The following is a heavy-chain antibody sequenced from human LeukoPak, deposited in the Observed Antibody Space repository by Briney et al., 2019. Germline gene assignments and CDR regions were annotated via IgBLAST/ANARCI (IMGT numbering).Heavy chain of an antibody. D-gene: IGHD3-16*02. Sequence: GASVKVSCKASGYTFTSYGISWVRQAPGQGLEWMGWISAYNGNTNYAQKLQGRVTMTTDTSTSTAYMELRSLRSDDTAVYYCARDAGPYDYVWGSYRYTPYYFDYWGQGTLVTVSS. CDR3: ARDAGPYDYVWGSYRYTPYYFDY. CDR2: ISAYNGNT. V-gene: IGHV1-18*01. J-gene: IGHJ4*02. CDR1: GYTFTSYG.